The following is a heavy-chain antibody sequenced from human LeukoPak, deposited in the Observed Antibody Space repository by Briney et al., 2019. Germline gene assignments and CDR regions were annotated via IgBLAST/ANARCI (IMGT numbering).Heavy chain of an antibody. D-gene: IGHD2-15*01. CDR2: IIPILGIA. V-gene: IGHV1-69*04. Sequence: ASVKVSCKASGGTFSSYAISWVRQAPGQGLEWMGRIIPILGIANYAQKFQGRVTITADKSTSTAYMELGSLRSEDTAVYYCARSKYRNMGVAATNVDYWGQGTLVTVSS. CDR3: ARSKYRNMGVAATNVDY. CDR1: GGTFSSYA. J-gene: IGHJ4*02.